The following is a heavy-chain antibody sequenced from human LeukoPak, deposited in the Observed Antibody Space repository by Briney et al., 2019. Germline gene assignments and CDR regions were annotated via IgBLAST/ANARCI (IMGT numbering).Heavy chain of an antibody. CDR1: GFTFSSYA. CDR2: ISGSGGST. Sequence: GSLRLTCAASGFTFSSYAMSWVRQAPGKGPEWGSAISGSGGSTYYADSVKGRFTISRDNSKNTLYLQMNSLRAEDTAVYYCAKEVPGSSSSVGEDYWGQGTLVTVSS. D-gene: IGHD6-6*01. CDR3: AKEVPGSSSSVGEDY. V-gene: IGHV3-23*01. J-gene: IGHJ4*02.